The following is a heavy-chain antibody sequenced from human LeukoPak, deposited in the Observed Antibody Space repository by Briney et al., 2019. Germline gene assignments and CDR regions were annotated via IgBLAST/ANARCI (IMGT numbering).Heavy chain of an antibody. Sequence: ASVKVSCKTSGYTFTGYYMHWVRQAPGQGLEWMGWINPNSGGSNSAQKFQGRVTMTRDTSISTAYMELSRLRSDDTALYYCAREGYDILTGYRNWFDPWGQGTLVSVSS. J-gene: IGHJ5*02. CDR3: AREGYDILTGYRNWFDP. V-gene: IGHV1-2*02. CDR2: INPNSGGS. CDR1: GYTFTGYY. D-gene: IGHD3-9*01.